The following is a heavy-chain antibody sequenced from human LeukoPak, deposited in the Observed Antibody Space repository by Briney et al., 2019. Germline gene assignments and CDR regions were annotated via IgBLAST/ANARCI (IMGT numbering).Heavy chain of an antibody. J-gene: IGHJ4*02. CDR1: GFTFSTYW. D-gene: IGHD6-19*01. CDR2: INREGSST. V-gene: IGHV3-74*01. CDR3: VRGSYNSGDF. Sequence: GGSLRLSCAASGFTFSTYWMNWVRQAPGKGLVWVSRINREGSSTSYTDSVKGRFTISRDNAKNTLYLQMNSLRAEDTAVYYCVRGSYNSGDFWGQGTLVTVSS.